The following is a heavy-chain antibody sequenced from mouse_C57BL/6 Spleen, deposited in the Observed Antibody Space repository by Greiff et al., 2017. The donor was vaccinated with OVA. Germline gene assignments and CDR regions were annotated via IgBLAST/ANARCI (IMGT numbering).Heavy chain of an antibody. CDR3: ANRNLGY. J-gene: IGHJ2*01. Sequence: QVQLQQPGAELVMPGASVKLSCKASGYTFTSYWMHWVKQRPGQGLEWIGEIDPSDSYTNYNQKFEGKSTLTVDKSSSTAYMQRSSLTSEDSAVYYCANRNLGYWGQGTTLTVSS. V-gene: IGHV1-69*01. CDR2: IDPSDSYT. D-gene: IGHD2-14*01. CDR1: GYTFTSYW.